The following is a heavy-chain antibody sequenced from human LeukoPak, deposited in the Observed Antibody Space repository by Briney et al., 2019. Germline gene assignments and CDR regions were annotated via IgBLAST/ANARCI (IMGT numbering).Heavy chain of an antibody. CDR3: ARGSSGWYDPASGDY. CDR2: VSGGATTT. D-gene: IGHD6-19*01. Sequence: GGSLRLSCAASGFTFSSYAMTWVRQAPGKGLEWVSTVSGGATTTYTADSVQGRFSIARDNSKNTLYLQMNGLRAEDTAVYYCARGSSGWYDPASGDYWGQGTLVTVSS. CDR1: GFTFSSYA. J-gene: IGHJ4*02. V-gene: IGHV3-23*01.